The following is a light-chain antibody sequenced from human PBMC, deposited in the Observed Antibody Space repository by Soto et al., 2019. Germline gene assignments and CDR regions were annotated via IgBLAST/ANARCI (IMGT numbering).Light chain of an antibody. CDR3: CLYIGATTYV. CDR1: SSNIGADYA. CDR2: DDT. J-gene: IGLJ1*01. Sequence: QSVLTQPPSVSGAPGQRVIISCTGSSSNIGADYAVHWYQHLPGTAPKLLITDDTSRPSGVPDRFSGSKSGASASLAITGLQAEDEADYYCCLYIGATTYVFGTGTKLTVL. V-gene: IGLV1-40*01.